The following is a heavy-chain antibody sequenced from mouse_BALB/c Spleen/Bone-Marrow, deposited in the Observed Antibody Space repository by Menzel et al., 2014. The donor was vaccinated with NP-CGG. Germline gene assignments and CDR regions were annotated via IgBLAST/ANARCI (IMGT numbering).Heavy chain of an antibody. CDR3: VRFHYYFDY. CDR1: GYTFSRYW. V-gene: IGHV1-9*01. J-gene: IGHJ2*01. CDR2: ILPGNGDT. Sequence: QVQLQQSGAELMKPGASVKISCKATGYTFSRYWIEWVKQRPGHGLEWIGEILPGNGDTNYYENFKGKATFTADTSSNTAYMQLSSLTSEDSAVYYCVRFHYYFDYWGQGTTLAVSS.